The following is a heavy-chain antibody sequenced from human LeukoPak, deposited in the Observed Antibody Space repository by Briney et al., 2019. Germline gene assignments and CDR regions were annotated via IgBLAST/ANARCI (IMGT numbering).Heavy chain of an antibody. CDR1: GFTFSRYN. Sequence: GGSLRLSCAASGFTFSRYNMNWVRQAPGKGLEWVSYISSGSSTIYYADSVKGRLTISRDNAKNSLYLQMNSLRGEDTAVYYCASGLGTFDYWGQGTLVTVSS. D-gene: IGHD7-27*01. CDR2: ISSGSSTI. CDR3: ASGLGTFDY. V-gene: IGHV3-48*01. J-gene: IGHJ4*02.